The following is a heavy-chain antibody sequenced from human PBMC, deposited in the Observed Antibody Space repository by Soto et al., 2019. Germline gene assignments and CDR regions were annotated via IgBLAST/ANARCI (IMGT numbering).Heavy chain of an antibody. Sequence: PGGSLRLSCAASGFTFSSYGMHWVRQAPGKGLEWVAVISYDGSNKYYADSVKGRFTISRDNSKNTLYLQMNSLRAEDTAVYYCAKDEVEFTSSFLLDVWGQGTTVTVSS. CDR3: AKDEVEFTSSFLLDV. J-gene: IGHJ6*02. CDR2: ISYDGSNK. CDR1: GFTFSSYG. D-gene: IGHD2-2*01. V-gene: IGHV3-30*18.